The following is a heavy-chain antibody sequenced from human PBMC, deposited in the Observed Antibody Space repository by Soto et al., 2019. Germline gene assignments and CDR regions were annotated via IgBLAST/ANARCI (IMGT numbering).Heavy chain of an antibody. CDR3: SRRRDWTAVDPLDY. D-gene: IGHD5-18*01. V-gene: IGHV3-73*02. CDR2: VRGKGDNYST. CDR1: GFAFSDSA. J-gene: IGHJ4*02. Sequence: EVQLVESGGGLVQPGGSLKLSCAASGFAFSDSAIHWVRQASGKGLEWIGRVRGKGDNYSTAYVASVKGRFTISRDDSKSTAYLQMNGLKTEDTAVYYCSRRRDWTAVDPLDYWGQGTLVTVSS.